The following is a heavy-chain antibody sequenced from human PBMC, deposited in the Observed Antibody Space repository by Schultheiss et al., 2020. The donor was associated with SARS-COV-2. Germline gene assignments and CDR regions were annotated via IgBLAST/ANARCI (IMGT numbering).Heavy chain of an antibody. V-gene: IGHV4-34*01. J-gene: IGHJ4*02. D-gene: IGHD2-21*02. CDR1: GGSFSGYY. Sequence: SQTLSLTCAVYGGSFSGYYWSWIRQPPGKGLEWIGEIKYSGSTNYNPSLKSRVTISVDTSKNQFSLKLSSVTAADTAVYYCARLGCGGDCFVDYWGQGTLVTVSS. CDR3: ARLGCGGDCFVDY. CDR2: IKYSGST.